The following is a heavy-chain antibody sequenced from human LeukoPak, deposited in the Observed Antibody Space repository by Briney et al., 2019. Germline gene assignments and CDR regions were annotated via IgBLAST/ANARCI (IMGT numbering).Heavy chain of an antibody. CDR2: ISAYSGDT. V-gene: IGHV1-18*01. CDR3: AGGGDTISSRD. CDR1: GYTFTSYG. D-gene: IGHD3-3*01. Sequence: ASVKVSCKASGYTFTSYGISWVRQAPGQGLEWMGWISAYSGDTNYAQKFQGRVTITADESTSTAYMELSSLRSEDTAVYYCAGGGDTISSRDWGQGTLVTVSS. J-gene: IGHJ4*02.